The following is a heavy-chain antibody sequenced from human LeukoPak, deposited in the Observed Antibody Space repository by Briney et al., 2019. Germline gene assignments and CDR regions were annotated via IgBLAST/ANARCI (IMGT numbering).Heavy chain of an antibody. D-gene: IGHD5-18*01. Sequence: GGSLRLSCAASGLTSSVFWMHWVRQPPGKGLVWVALVKGDGRTTIYADSVKGRFTISRDNAKNTLYLQMNSLRADDSGVYYCATGHSYGYDYWGQGVLVTVSS. V-gene: IGHV3-74*01. CDR1: GLTSSVFW. J-gene: IGHJ4*02. CDR3: ATGHSYGYDY. CDR2: VKGDGRTT.